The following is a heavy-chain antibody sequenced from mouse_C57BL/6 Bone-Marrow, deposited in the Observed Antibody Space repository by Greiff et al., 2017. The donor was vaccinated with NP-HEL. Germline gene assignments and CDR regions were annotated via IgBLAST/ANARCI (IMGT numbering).Heavy chain of an antibody. CDR1: GYTFTSYW. CDR3: ARDGDGYYEGFAY. J-gene: IGHJ3*01. CDR2: IDPSDSYT. V-gene: IGHV1-59*01. Sequence: QVQLQQPGAALVRPGTSVKLSCKASGYTFTSYWMHWVKQRPGQGLEWIGVIDPSDSYTNYNQKFKGKATLTVDTSSSTAYMQLSSLTSEDSAVYYCARDGDGYYEGFAYWGQGALVTVSA. D-gene: IGHD2-3*01.